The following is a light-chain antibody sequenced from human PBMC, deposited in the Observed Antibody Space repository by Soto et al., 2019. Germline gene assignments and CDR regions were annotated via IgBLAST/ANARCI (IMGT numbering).Light chain of an antibody. CDR3: ATWDDSLNGQV. Sequence: QSVLTQPPSVSGAPRQSVTISCSGSSSNIRNNAVNWYQQFPGKAPKLLIYYDDLLPSGVSARFSGSKYGTSASLAISGLQSEDEADYYCATWDDSLNGQVFGGGTQLTVL. CDR1: SSNIRNNA. V-gene: IGLV1-36*01. J-gene: IGLJ2*01. CDR2: YDD.